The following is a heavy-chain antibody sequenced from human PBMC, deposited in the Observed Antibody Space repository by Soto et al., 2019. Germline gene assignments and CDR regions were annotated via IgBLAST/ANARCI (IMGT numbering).Heavy chain of an antibody. Sequence: QVQLVQSGAEVKKPGASVKVSRKASGYTFTSYDINWVRQATGQGLEWMGWMNPNSGNTGYAQKFQGRVTMTRNNSISTAYMELSSLRSEDTAVYYCAREAGCVVVPAATTDRYYYYYGLDVWGQGTTVTVSS. CDR1: GYTFTSYD. CDR3: AREAGCVVVPAATTDRYYYYYGLDV. D-gene: IGHD2-2*01. J-gene: IGHJ6*02. CDR2: MNPNSGNT. V-gene: IGHV1-8*01.